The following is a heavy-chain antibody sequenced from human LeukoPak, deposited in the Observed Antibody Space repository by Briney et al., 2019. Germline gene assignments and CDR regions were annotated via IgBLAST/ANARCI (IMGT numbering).Heavy chain of an antibody. J-gene: IGHJ5*02. CDR2: TYYRSTWYN. V-gene: IGHV6-1*01. CDR3: ARRLTQYDCFDP. CDR1: GDSVSSNSVT. D-gene: IGHD2-21*02. Sequence: QTLSLTCAISGDSVSSNSVTWNWIGQSPSRGLEWLGRTYYRSTWYNDYAVSVRGRITVNPDTSKNQFSLHLNSVTPEDTAVYYCARRLTQYDCFDPWGQGILVTVSS.